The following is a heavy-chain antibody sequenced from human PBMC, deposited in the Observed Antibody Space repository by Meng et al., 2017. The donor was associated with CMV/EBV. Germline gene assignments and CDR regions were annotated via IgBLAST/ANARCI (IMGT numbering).Heavy chain of an antibody. V-gene: IGHV3-7*01. Sequence: GESLKISCTVSGITFSDFLMGWFRQAPGRGLAWVANIGQDGSDKNYVDSVKGRFTISRDNAKNSLYLQMNSLRVEDTAVYYCEAGFWGAWGQGTTVTVSS. CDR3: EAGFWGA. CDR2: IGQDGSDK. J-gene: IGHJ6*02. CDR1: GITFSDFL. D-gene: IGHD3-16*01.